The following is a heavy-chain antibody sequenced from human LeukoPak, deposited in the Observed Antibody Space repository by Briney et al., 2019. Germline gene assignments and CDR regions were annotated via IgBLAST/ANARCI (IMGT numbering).Heavy chain of an antibody. CDR3: ARDGGSSWGYNWFDP. J-gene: IGHJ5*02. Sequence: PETLSLTCTVSGGSVSSGSYYWSWIRQPPGKGLEWIGYIYYSGSTNYNPSLKSRVTISVDTSKNQFSLKLSSVTAADTAVYYCARDGGSSWGYNWFDPWGQGTLVTVSS. D-gene: IGHD6-13*01. CDR1: GGSVSSGSYY. V-gene: IGHV4-61*01. CDR2: IYYSGST.